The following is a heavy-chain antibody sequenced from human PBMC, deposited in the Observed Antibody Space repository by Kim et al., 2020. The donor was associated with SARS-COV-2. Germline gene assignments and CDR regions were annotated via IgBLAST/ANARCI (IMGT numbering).Heavy chain of an antibody. J-gene: IGHJ6*02. CDR2: VRGKAFGETT. CDR3: TKWWGMDV. Sequence: GGSLRLSCTTSGFTFGDSAMSWFRQAPGKGLEWVGLVRGKAFGETTEYAASVKGRFIISRDDSKSIAYLQMNSLKIEDTAVYYCTKWWGMDVWGQGTTVT. D-gene: IGHD2-8*01. V-gene: IGHV3-49*03. CDR1: GFTFGDSA.